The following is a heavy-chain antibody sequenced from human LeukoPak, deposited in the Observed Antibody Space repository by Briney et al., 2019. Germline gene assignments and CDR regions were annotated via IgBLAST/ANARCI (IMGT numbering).Heavy chain of an antibody. V-gene: IGHV1-2*02. CDR1: GYTFTGYY. CDR2: INPNSGGT. CDR3: ARGIFGPQYNYYMDV. D-gene: IGHD3-3*01. Sequence: GASVKVSCKASGYTFTGYYMHWVRQAPGQGLEWMGWINPNSGGTNYAQKFHGRVTMTRDTSIHTAYMELTRLRSDDAAVYYCARGIFGPQYNYYMDVWGAGTTVIVSS. J-gene: IGHJ6*03.